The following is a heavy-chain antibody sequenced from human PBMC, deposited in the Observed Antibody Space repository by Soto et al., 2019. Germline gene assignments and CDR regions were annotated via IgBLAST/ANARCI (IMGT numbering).Heavy chain of an antibody. Sequence: SSETLSLTCTVSGYSISSGSYWAWIRQPPGKGPEWIASIYHGGTTFYNPSLKSRITISVDTSKNQFSLKLSSVTAADTAVYYCARDWRGYDILTGYYSRPYYYYGMDVWGQGTTVTVSS. CDR3: ARDWRGYDILTGYYSRPYYYYGMDV. CDR1: GYSISSGSY. J-gene: IGHJ6*02. V-gene: IGHV4-38-2*02. CDR2: IYHGGTT. D-gene: IGHD3-9*01.